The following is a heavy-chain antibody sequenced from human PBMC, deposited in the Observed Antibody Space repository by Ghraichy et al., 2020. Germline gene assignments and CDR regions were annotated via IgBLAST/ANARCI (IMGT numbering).Heavy chain of an antibody. Sequence: SETLSLTCAVYGGSFSGYYWSWIRQPPGKGLEWIGEINHSGSTNYNPSLKSRVTISVDTSKNQFSLKLSSVTAADTAVYYCARGSRMGIAVVRPPDYWGQGTLVTVSS. CDR2: INHSGST. CDR3: ARGSRMGIAVVRPPDY. CDR1: GGSFSGYY. V-gene: IGHV4-34*01. D-gene: IGHD6-19*01. J-gene: IGHJ4*02.